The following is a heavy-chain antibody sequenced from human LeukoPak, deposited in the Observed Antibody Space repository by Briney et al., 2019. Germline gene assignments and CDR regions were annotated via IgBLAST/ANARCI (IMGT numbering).Heavy chain of an antibody. Sequence: ASVKVSCKASGYTFTSYGVSWVRQAPGQGLEWMGWISGSNGITNNAQKVQGRVTMTTDTSTSTAYMELRSLRSDDTAVYYCARYPLSYSSNWHYYFDYWGQGTLLTVSS. CDR3: ARYPLSYSSNWHYYFDY. V-gene: IGHV1-18*01. D-gene: IGHD6-13*01. CDR1: GYTFTSYG. J-gene: IGHJ4*02. CDR2: ISGSNGIT.